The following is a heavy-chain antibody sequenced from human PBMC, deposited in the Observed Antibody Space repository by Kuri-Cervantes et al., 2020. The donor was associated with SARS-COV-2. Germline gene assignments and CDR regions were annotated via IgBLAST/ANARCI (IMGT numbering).Heavy chain of an antibody. D-gene: IGHD4-11*01. CDR1: GFTFSSYS. CDR3: AREPITVTTNDYYYYGMDV. J-gene: IGHJ6*02. V-gene: IGHV3-48*01. CDR2: ISGSSSTI. Sequence: GESLKISCAASGFTFSSYSMNWVRQAPGKGLEWVSYISGSSSTIYYADSVKGRFTISRDNAKNSLYLQMNSLRAEDTAVYYCAREPITVTTNDYYYYGMDVWGQGTTVTVSS.